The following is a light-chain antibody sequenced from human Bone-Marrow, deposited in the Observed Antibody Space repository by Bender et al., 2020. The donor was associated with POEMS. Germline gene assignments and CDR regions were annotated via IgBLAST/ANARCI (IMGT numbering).Light chain of an antibody. Sequence: QSVLTQPPSASGLPGQRVTISCSGSSSNIGTNPVNWYQQLPGTAPKLLIYINNQRPSGVPDRFSGSKSGTSASLAISGLQSEDEGDYYCAAWEDSLNGWVFGGGTKLTVL. CDR1: SSNIGTNP. V-gene: IGLV1-44*01. J-gene: IGLJ3*02. CDR2: INN. CDR3: AAWEDSLNGWV.